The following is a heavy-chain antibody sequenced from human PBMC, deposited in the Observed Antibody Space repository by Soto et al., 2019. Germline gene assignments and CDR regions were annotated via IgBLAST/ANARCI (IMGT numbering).Heavy chain of an antibody. V-gene: IGHV3-33*06. D-gene: IGHD5-12*01. CDR1: GFSFENYG. CDR3: ANLWGDGYNLGQDYNGMDV. CDR2: IWYDGSLQ. J-gene: IGHJ6*02. Sequence: QVQMVESGGGVVQPGRSLRLSCAASGFSFENYGMHWVRQAPGRWLEWVAIIWYDGSLQYYAAAVKGRFTISRDNSKNTLYLEMNSLRAEDTAVYYCANLWGDGYNLGQDYNGMDVWGQGTTVIVSS.